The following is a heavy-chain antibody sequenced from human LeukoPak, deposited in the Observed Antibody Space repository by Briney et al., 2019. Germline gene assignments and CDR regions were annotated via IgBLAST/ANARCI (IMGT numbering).Heavy chain of an antibody. CDR1: GFTFSSYW. CDR2: ISGSGGST. V-gene: IGHV3-23*01. CDR3: AKDGSGATRGYFDC. Sequence: GGSLRLSCAASGFTFSSYWMSWVRQAPGKGLEWVSAISGSGGSTYYADSVKGRFTISRDNSKNTLDLQMNSLRAEDTAVYYCAKDGSGATRGYFDCWGQGTLVTVSS. J-gene: IGHJ4*02. D-gene: IGHD6-13*01.